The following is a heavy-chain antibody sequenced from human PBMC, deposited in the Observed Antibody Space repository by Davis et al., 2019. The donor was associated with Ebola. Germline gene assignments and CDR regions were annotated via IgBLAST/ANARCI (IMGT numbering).Heavy chain of an antibody. CDR1: GFTVSSNY. D-gene: IGHD6-19*01. CDR3: ARATHAGYSSGWYWFDP. CDR2: IYSGGST. Sequence: GESLKISCAASGFTVSSNYMSWVRQAPGKGLEWVSVIYSGGSTYYADSVKGRFTISRHNSKNTLYLQMNSLRAEDTAVYYCARATHAGYSSGWYWFDPWGQGTLVTVSS. J-gene: IGHJ5*02. V-gene: IGHV3-53*04.